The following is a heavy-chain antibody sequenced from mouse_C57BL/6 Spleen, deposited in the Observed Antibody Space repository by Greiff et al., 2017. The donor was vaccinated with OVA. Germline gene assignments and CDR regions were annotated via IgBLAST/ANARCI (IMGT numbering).Heavy chain of an antibody. CDR1: GYTFTDYE. V-gene: IGHV1-15*01. CDR3: TLIGFAY. Sequence: VKLMESGAELVRPGASVTLSCKASGYTFTDYEMHWVKQTPVHGLEWIGAIDPETGGTAYNQKFKGKAILTADKSSSTAYMELRSLTSEDSAVYYCTLIGFAYWGQGTLVTVSA. D-gene: IGHD2-14*01. CDR2: IDPETGGT. J-gene: IGHJ3*01.